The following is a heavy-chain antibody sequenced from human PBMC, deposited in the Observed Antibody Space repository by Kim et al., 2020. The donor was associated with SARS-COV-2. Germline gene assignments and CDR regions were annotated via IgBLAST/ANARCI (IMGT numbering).Heavy chain of an antibody. Sequence: SETPSLTCAVYGGSFSGYYWSWIRQPPGKGLEWIGEINHSGSTNYNPSLKSRVTISVDTSKNQFSLKLSSVTAADTAVYYCARGQYSSSLYTGNYYGMDVWGQGTTVTVSS. V-gene: IGHV4-34*01. J-gene: IGHJ6*02. CDR3: ARGQYSSSLYTGNYYGMDV. D-gene: IGHD6-13*01. CDR1: GGSFSGYY. CDR2: INHSGST.